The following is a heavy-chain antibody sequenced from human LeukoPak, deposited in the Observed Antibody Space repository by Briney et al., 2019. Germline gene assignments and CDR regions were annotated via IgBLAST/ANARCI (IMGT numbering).Heavy chain of an antibody. Sequence: GESLKISCKGFGYNFSNYWIGWVRQMPGKGLEWMGIIYPGDSDTRYSPSFQGQVTISADKSISTAYLQWSSLKASDIAMYYCATYNWGFYYFDHWGQGTLVTVSS. J-gene: IGHJ4*02. CDR1: GYNFSNYW. D-gene: IGHD3-16*01. CDR3: ATYNWGFYYFDH. CDR2: IYPGDSDT. V-gene: IGHV5-51*01.